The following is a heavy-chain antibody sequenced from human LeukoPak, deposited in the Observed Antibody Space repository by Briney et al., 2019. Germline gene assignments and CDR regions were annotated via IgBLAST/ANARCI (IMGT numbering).Heavy chain of an antibody. J-gene: IGHJ4*02. CDR3: ARDSDYYYDSSAWGFDY. V-gene: IGHV1-18*01. CDR1: GYSFSSYG. D-gene: IGHD3-22*01. Sequence: EASVKVSCKASGYSFSSYGITWVRQAPGQGLEWMGWINGYNGDTYYALKLQGRVTMTTDTSTSTAYMELRSLRSDDTAVYYCARDSDYYYDSSAWGFDYWGQGTLVTVSS. CDR2: INGYNGDT.